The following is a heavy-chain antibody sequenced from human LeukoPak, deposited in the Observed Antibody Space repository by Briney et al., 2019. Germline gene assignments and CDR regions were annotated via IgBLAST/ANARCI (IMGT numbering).Heavy chain of an antibody. CDR3: ARDPGGGMGGLAFTLGY. D-gene: IGHD1-26*01. CDR1: GGTFSSYA. CDR2: IIPIFGTA. J-gene: IGHJ4*02. V-gene: IGHV1-69*01. Sequence: SCKASGGTFSSYAISWVRQAPGQGREWMGGIIPIFGTANYAQKFQGRVTITADESPSTAYMELSSLRSEDTAVYYCARDPGGGMGGLAFTLGYWGQGTLVTVSS.